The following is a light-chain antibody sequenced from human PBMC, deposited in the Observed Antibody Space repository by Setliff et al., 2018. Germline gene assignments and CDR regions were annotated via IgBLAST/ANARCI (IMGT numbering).Light chain of an antibody. J-gene: IGLJ1*01. V-gene: IGLV2-14*03. CDR1: SSDVGSYDL. Sequence: QSALAQPASVSGSPGQSITISCSGTSSDVGSYDLVSWYQQHPGKAPKLIIYGVSDRPSGVSNRFSGSKSGNTASLTISGLQTEDEADYCCNAYTSGTTYVFGTGTKVTVL. CDR2: GVS. CDR3: NAYTSGTTYV.